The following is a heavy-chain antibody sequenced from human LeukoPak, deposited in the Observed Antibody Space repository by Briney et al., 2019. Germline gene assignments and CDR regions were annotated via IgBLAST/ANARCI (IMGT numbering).Heavy chain of an antibody. D-gene: IGHD2-15*01. J-gene: IGHJ4*02. CDR2: IYYNGST. CDR1: GGSITSYY. CDR3: ARRGGLYCSGGRCYHYYFDY. Sequence: SETLSLTCSVSGGSITSYYWSWIRQPPGKGLEWIGYIYYNGSTKYSPSLKSRVTISVDTSENQFSLKLRSVTAADTAVYYCARRGGLYCSGGRCYHYYFDYWGQGTLVSVSS. V-gene: IGHV4-59*08.